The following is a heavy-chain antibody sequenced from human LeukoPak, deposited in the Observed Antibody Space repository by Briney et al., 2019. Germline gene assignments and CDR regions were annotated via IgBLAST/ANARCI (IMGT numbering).Heavy chain of an antibody. CDR1: GFTFSSYE. D-gene: IGHD1-1*01. J-gene: IGHJ5*02. CDR3: ARDASRTGTT. V-gene: IGHV3-48*03. Sequence: GGSLRLSCAASGFTFSSYEMNWVRQAPGKGLEWVSYISSSGSTIYYAHSVKGRFTISRDNAKNSAYLQMNSVRGADTAVYYCARDASRTGTTWGQGTLVTVSS. CDR2: ISSSGSTI.